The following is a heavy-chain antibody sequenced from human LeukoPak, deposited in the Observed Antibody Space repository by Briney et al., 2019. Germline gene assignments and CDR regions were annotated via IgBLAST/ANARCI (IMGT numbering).Heavy chain of an antibody. J-gene: IGHJ5*02. V-gene: IGHV3-33*01. CDR1: GFTFSSYG. D-gene: IGHD6-13*01. Sequence: GGSLRLSCAASGFTFSSYGMHWVRQAPGKGLEWVAVIWYDGSNKYYADSVKGRFTISRDNSKNTLYLEMNSLRAEDTAVYYCAGSRPTTPFDPWGQGTLVTVSS. CDR3: AGSRPTTPFDP. CDR2: IWYDGSNK.